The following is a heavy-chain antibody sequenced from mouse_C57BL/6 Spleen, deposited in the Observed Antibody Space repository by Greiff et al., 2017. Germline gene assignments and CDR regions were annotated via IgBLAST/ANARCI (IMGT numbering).Heavy chain of an antibody. Sequence: QVQLQQSGAELVRPGASVTLSCKASGYTFTDYEMHWVKQTPVHGLEWIGAIDPETGGTAYNQKFKGKAILTADKSSTTAYMELRSRTSEDSAVYYCTRERVGGLAYWGQGTLVTVSA. CDR1: GYTFTDYE. J-gene: IGHJ3*01. V-gene: IGHV1-15*01. CDR3: TRERVGGLAY. CDR2: IDPETGGT. D-gene: IGHD3-1*01.